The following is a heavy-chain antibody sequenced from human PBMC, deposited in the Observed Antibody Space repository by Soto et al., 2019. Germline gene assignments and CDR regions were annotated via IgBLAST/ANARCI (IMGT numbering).Heavy chain of an antibody. CDR2: IYSGGST. J-gene: IGHJ6*02. CDR1: GFTFSDYD. CDR3: ARDGADGLYSSGRRPYYYYGMDV. Sequence: GGSLRLSCTASGFTFSDYDMSWIRQAPGKGLEWVSVIYSGGSTYYADSVKGRFTISRDNSKNTLYPQMNSLRAEDTAVYYCARDGADGLYSSGRRPYYYYGMDVWGQGTTVPVSS. V-gene: IGHV3-66*01. D-gene: IGHD6-19*01.